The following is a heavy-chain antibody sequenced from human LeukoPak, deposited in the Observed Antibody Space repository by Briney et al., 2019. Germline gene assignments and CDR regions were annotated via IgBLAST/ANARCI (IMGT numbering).Heavy chain of an antibody. CDR1: SDSISSYY. J-gene: IGHJ3*02. V-gene: IGHV4-59*01. Sequence: SEALSLTCTVSSDSISSYYWSWIRQPPGKGLEWIGYIYYSGTTKYNPSLKSRVTISIDTSKNQFSLKLSSVTAADTAVYYCPKVMGSDKRWAFDIWGQGTMVTVSS. D-gene: IGHD3-16*01. CDR3: PKVMGSDKRWAFDI. CDR2: IYYSGTT.